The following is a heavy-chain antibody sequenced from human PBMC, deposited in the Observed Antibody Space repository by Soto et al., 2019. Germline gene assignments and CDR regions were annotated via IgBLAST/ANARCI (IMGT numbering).Heavy chain of an antibody. J-gene: IGHJ4*02. CDR2: ISGSGGST. CDR3: AKVLRGGRVAVAGTPAD. CDR1: GFTFSSYA. V-gene: IGHV3-23*01. Sequence: GGSLRLSCAASGFTFSSYAMSWVRQAPGKGLEWVSAISGSGGSTYYADSVKGRFTISRDNSKNTLYLQMNSLRAEDTAVYYCAKVLRGGRVAVAGTPADWGQGTLVTVSS. D-gene: IGHD6-19*01.